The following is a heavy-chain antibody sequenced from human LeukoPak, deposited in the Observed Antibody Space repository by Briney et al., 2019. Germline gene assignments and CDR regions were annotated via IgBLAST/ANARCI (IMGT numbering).Heavy chain of an antibody. CDR3: AKDRAYVGFVTNFDY. D-gene: IGHD4-17*01. J-gene: IGHJ4*02. CDR1: GFTFSSYA. Sequence: GGSLRLSCAASGFTFSSYAMSWVREAPGEGLECVSAISGSGGNTYYADSVKGRFTISRDNSKNTLYLQMNSLRAEDTAVYYCAKDRAYVGFVTNFDYWGQGTLVTVSS. CDR2: ISGSGGNT. V-gene: IGHV3-23*01.